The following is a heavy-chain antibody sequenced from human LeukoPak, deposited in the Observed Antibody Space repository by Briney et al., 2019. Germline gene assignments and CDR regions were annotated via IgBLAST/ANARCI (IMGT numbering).Heavy chain of an antibody. Sequence: ASVKVSCKASGCTFTSYGISWVRQAPGQGLEWMGWISAYNGNTNYAQKLQGRVTMTTDTSTSTAYMELRSLRSDDTAVYYCARGYYYDSSGYWPGEFDYWGQGTLVTVSS. V-gene: IGHV1-18*01. CDR1: GCTFTSYG. CDR3: ARGYYYDSSGYWPGEFDY. D-gene: IGHD3-22*01. CDR2: ISAYNGNT. J-gene: IGHJ4*02.